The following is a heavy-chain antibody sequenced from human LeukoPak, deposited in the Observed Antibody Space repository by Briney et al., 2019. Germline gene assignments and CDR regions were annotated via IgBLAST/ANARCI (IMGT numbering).Heavy chain of an antibody. V-gene: IGHV1-2*02. CDR3: ARGGADDDPSPDY. CDR2: INPNSGGT. D-gene: IGHD3-16*01. CDR1: GYTFTGYY. J-gene: IGHJ4*02. Sequence: ASVKVSCKASGYTFTGYYMHWVRQAPGQGLEWMGWINPNSGGTNYAQKLQGRVTMTTDTSTSTAYMELRSLRSEDTAVYYCARGGADDDPSPDYWGQGTLVTVSS.